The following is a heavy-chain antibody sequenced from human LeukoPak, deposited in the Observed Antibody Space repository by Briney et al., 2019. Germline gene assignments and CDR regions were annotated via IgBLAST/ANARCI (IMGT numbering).Heavy chain of an antibody. D-gene: IGHD3-22*01. V-gene: IGHV1-69*05. CDR1: GGTFSSYA. CDR3: ARRPVYYDSSGYSIVDY. Sequence: ASVKVSCKASGGTFSSYAISWVRQAPGQGLGWMGGIIPIFGTANYAQKFQGRVTITTDETTSTAYMELSSLRSEDTAVYYCARRPVYYDSSGYSIVDYWGQGTLVTVSS. J-gene: IGHJ4*02. CDR2: IIPIFGTA.